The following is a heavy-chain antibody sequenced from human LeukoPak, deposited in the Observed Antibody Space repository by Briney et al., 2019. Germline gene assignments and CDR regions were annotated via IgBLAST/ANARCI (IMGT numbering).Heavy chain of an antibody. CDR3: ARTSGDPFDY. D-gene: IGHD4-17*01. V-gene: IGHV3-7*01. CDR1: GFSFSSYW. CDR2: ISEDGSEK. J-gene: IGHJ4*02. Sequence: GGSLRLSCAASGFSFSSYWMSWVRQAPGKGLEWVANISEDGSEKYYVDSVKGRFTISRDNARNSVYVQMNSLRAEDTAVYYCARTSGDPFDYWGQGTLVTVSS.